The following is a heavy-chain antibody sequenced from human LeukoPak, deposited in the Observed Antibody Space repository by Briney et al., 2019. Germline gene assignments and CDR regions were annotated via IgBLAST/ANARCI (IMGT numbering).Heavy chain of an antibody. CDR3: ARATYHSSGLYGAFDY. D-gene: IGHD6-19*01. J-gene: IGHJ4*02. CDR2: INHSGST. CDR1: GGSFSGYY. Sequence: PSETLSLTSAVYGGSFSGYYWSWIRQPPGKGLEWIGEINHSGSTNYNPSLKSRGTISVDTSKNQFSLKLSSVTAADTVVYSCARATYHSSGLYGAFDYWGQGTLVTVSS. V-gene: IGHV4-34*01.